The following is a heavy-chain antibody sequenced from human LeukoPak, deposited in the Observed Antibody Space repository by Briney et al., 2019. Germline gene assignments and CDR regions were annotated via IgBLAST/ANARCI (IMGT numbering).Heavy chain of an antibody. V-gene: IGHV3-48*03. J-gene: IGHJ5*02. CDR2: ITSSGDII. CDR3: AKDEEYYYDSSGYYYFWFDP. D-gene: IGHD3-22*01. CDR1: GFTFSTYE. Sequence: GGSLRLSCAASGFTFSTYEMNWVRQAPGKGLEWVSYITSSGDIIYYADSVKGRFTVSRDNAKNSLYLQMNSLRAEDTAVYYCAKDEEYYYDSSGYYYFWFDPWGQGTLVTVSS.